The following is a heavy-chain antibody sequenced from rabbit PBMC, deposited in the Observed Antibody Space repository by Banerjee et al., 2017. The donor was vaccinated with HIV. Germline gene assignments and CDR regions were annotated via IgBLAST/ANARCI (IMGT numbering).Heavy chain of an antibody. J-gene: IGHJ4*01. CDR3: ARDLAGVTGWNFNL. CDR1: GVSFSGSSY. D-gene: IGHD4-1*01. V-gene: IGHV1S45*01. Sequence: QEQLEESGGDLVKPGASLTLTCIASGVSFSGSSYMCWVRQAPGKGLEWIACIDANGSGFTYFASWAKGRFTISSTSSTTVPLQMTSLTAADTATYFCARDLAGVTGWNFNLWGPGTLVTVS. CDR2: IDANGSGFT.